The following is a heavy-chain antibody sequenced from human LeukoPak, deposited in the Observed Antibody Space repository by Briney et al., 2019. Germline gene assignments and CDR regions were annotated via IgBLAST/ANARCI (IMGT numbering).Heavy chain of an antibody. Sequence: ASVKVSCKASGYTFTSYGISWVRQAPGQGLEWMGWISAYNGNTNYAQKLQGRVTMTTDTSTSTAYMELRSLRSDDTAVYYCARDGFGSSDYYNYYGMDVWGQGTTVTVSS. CDR1: GYTFTSYG. V-gene: IGHV1-18*01. CDR3: ARDGFGSSDYYNYYGMDV. CDR2: ISAYNGNT. J-gene: IGHJ6*02. D-gene: IGHD2-2*01.